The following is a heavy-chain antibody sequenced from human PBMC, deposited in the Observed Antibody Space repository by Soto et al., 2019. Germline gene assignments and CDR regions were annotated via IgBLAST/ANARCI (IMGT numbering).Heavy chain of an antibody. D-gene: IGHD5-18*01. Sequence: SETLSLTCAVSGGSIISGGYSWSWIRQPPGKGLEWIGYIYHSGSTYYNPSLKSRVTISVDRSKNQFSLKLSSVTAADTAVYYCASGYSYTNTFDYWGQGTLVTVSS. CDR1: GGSIISGGYS. J-gene: IGHJ4*02. CDR2: IYHSGST. V-gene: IGHV4-30-2*01. CDR3: ASGYSYTNTFDY.